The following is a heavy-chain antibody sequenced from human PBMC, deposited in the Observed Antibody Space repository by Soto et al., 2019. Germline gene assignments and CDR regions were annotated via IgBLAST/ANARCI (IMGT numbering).Heavy chain of an antibody. CDR3: ARVDYDFWSGYPPDGMDV. CDR2: IYYSGST. CDR1: GGSVSSGSYY. Sequence: SETLSLTCTVSGGSVSSGSYYWSWIRQPPGKGLEWIGYIYYSGSTNYNPSLKSRVTISVDTSKNQFSLKLSSVTAADTAVYYCARVDYDFWSGYPPDGMDVWGQGTTVTVS. J-gene: IGHJ6*02. V-gene: IGHV4-61*01. D-gene: IGHD3-3*01.